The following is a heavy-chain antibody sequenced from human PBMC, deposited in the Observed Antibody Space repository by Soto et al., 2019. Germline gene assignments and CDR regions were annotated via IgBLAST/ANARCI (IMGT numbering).Heavy chain of an antibody. CDR2: ISYDGTNI. J-gene: IGHJ4*02. D-gene: IGHD1-26*01. CDR1: GFTFNSNG. Sequence: GGSLRLSCAASGFTFNSNGMDWVRQTPGKGLEWLAVISYDGTNIYYADSVKGRFTISRDNSKNTLYLHMNNLRPEDTAVYYCAKLKSGAPLSYFDYWGQGTLVTVSS. CDR3: AKLKSGAPLSYFDY. V-gene: IGHV3-30*18.